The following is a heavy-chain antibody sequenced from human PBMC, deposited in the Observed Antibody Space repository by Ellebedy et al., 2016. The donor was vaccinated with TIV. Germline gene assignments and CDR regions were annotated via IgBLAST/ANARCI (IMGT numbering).Heavy chain of an antibody. CDR1: GYTFTSYY. D-gene: IGHD4-17*01. CDR2: INPSGGST. CDR3: ARTTVTTGYYYGMDV. Sequence: AASVKVSCKASGYTFTSYYMHWVRQAPGQGLVWMGIINPSGGSTSYAQKFQGRVTMTRDTSTSTVYMELSSLRSEDTAVYYCARTTVTTGYYYGMDVWGQGTTVTVSS. J-gene: IGHJ6*02. V-gene: IGHV1-46*01.